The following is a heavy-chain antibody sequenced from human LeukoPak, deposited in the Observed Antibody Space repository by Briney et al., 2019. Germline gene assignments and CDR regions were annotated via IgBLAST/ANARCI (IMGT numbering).Heavy chain of an antibody. J-gene: IGHJ2*01. CDR3: AREYCGGDCYSRWYFDL. CDR1: GVTFSSYS. Sequence: GASLRLSCVASGVTFSSYSMNWVRQAPGKGLEWVSSITSGSSYIFYADSVKGRFTISRDNAKNSVYLQMNSLRAEDTAVYYCAREYCGGDCYSRWYFDLWGRGTLVTVSS. CDR2: ITSGSSYI. D-gene: IGHD2-21*02. V-gene: IGHV3-21*01.